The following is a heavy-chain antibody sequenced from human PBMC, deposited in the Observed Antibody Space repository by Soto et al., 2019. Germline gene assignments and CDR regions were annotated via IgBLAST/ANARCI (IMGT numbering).Heavy chain of an antibody. Sequence: SETLSLTCTVXGGSISSYYWSWIRQPPGKGLEWIGYMYYTGRTDYSPSLKSRVTMSVDTSKNQFSLALSSVTAADTAVYYCVRGRMGTFDPWGQGTLVTVSS. D-gene: IGHD1-1*01. CDR2: MYYTGRT. CDR1: GGSISSYY. J-gene: IGHJ5*02. CDR3: VRGRMGTFDP. V-gene: IGHV4-59*01.